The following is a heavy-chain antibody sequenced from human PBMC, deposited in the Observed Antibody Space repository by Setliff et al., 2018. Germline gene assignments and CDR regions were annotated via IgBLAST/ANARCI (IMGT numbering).Heavy chain of an antibody. CDR3: ATMDWIELSRYFKY. CDR2: ISRGGNTI. CDR1: GFTFSSYA. V-gene: IGHV3-23*01. Sequence: PGESLKISCAASGFTFSSYAMSWVRQAPGKGLEWVSYISRGGNTIYYADSVKGRFTISRDNSKNTLYLQMTSLRAEDTATYFCATMDWIELSRYFKYWGQGSLVTVSS. D-gene: IGHD5-18*01. J-gene: IGHJ4*02.